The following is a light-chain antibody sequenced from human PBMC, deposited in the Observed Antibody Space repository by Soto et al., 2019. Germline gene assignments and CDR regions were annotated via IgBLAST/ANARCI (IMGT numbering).Light chain of an antibody. Sequence: EIVMTQSPATLSVSPGERATLSCRASQSVSSSLAWYQQKPGQAPRLLIYGASTRATGIPARFSGSGSGTEFTLTISSLQYEDFAVYYCQKYNNWPPITFGQGTRLEIK. CDR1: QSVSSS. J-gene: IGKJ5*01. CDR3: QKYNNWPPIT. CDR2: GAS. V-gene: IGKV3D-15*01.